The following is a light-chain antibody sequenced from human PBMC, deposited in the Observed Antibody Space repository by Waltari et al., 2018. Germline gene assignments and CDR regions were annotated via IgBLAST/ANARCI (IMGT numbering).Light chain of an antibody. CDR1: QTISYY. J-gene: IGKJ4*01. Sequence: DIQVAQSPSSLSASVGDRVTITCRASQTISYYLNWYQQKPGKAPKLLISVASSLRSGVPSRFSGSGSGTNFTLTINSLQPEDFATYFCLQSYTKPLTFGGGTKVAIK. CDR2: VAS. V-gene: IGKV1-39*01. CDR3: LQSYTKPLT.